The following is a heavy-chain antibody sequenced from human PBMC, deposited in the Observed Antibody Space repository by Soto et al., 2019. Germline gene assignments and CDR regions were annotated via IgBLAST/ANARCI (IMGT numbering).Heavy chain of an antibody. J-gene: IGHJ6*02. CDR1: GYSFTSYW. V-gene: IGHV5-10-1*01. CDR3: ATEGSSIPGSTWGSYYGMDV. CDR2: IDPSDSYT. D-gene: IGHD6-13*01. Sequence: PVESLKISCKGSGYSFTSYWISWVRQMPGKGLVWMGRIDPSDSYTNYSPSFQGHVTISADKSISTAYLQWISLKASDTAIYYCATEGSSIPGSTWGSYYGMDVWGQGTTVTVYS.